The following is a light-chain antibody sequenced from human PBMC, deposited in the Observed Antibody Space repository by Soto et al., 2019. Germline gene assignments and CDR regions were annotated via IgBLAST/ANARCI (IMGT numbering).Light chain of an antibody. CDR1: SSDVGGYNY. J-gene: IGLJ1*01. CDR2: DVS. CDR3: CSYTSSSLYV. Sequence: QSALTQPASVSGSPGQSITISCTGTSSDVGGYNYVSWYQQHPGKAPKLMIYDVSNRPSGVSNRFSGSKSGNAAYLTISGLQAEDEADYYCCSYTSSSLYVFGTGTKLTVL. V-gene: IGLV2-14*01.